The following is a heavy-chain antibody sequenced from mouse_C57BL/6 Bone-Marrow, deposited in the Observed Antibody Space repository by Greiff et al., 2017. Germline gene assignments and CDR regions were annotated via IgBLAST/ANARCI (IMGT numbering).Heavy chain of an antibody. CDR3: ARDYGRGYWYFDV. D-gene: IGHD1-1*01. Sequence: QVQLQQSGPELVKPGASVKISCKASGYAFSSSWMNWVKQRPGKGLEWIGRIYPGDGDTNYNGKFKGKATLTADKSSSTAYMQLSSLTSEDSAVYFCARDYGRGYWYFDVWDTGTTVTVSS. J-gene: IGHJ1*03. V-gene: IGHV1-82*01. CDR2: IYPGDGDT. CDR1: GYAFSSSW.